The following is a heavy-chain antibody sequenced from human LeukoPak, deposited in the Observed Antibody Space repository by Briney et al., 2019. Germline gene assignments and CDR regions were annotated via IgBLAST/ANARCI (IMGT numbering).Heavy chain of an antibody. CDR3: AKVAPLDYYDSSGYYYSFDY. CDR2: ISGSGGST. V-gene: IGHV3-23*01. D-gene: IGHD3-22*01. CDR1: GFTFSSYA. J-gene: IGHJ4*02. Sequence: PGGSLRLSCAASGFTFSSYAMSWVRQAPGKGLEWVSAISGSGGSTYYADSVKGRFTTSRDNSKNTLYLQMNSLRAEDTAVYYCAKVAPLDYYDSSGYYYSFDYWGQGTLVTVSS.